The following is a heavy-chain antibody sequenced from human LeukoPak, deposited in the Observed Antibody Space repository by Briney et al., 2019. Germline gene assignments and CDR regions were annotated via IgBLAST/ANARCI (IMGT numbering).Heavy chain of an antibody. D-gene: IGHD6-13*01. CDR2: ISGSGGST. V-gene: IGHV3-23*01. J-gene: IGHJ5*02. Sequence: GGSLRLSCAASGFTFSSYAMSWVRQATGQGLEWVAAISGSGGSTYYADSVKGRFTISRDNSKNTLYLQMISLRAEDTAVYYCAKPGKEAAAGTGLGFDPWGQGTLVTVSS. CDR3: AKPGKEAAAGTGLGFDP. CDR1: GFTFSSYA.